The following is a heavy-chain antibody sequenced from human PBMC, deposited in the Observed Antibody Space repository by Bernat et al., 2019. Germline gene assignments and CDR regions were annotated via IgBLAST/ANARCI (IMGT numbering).Heavy chain of an antibody. J-gene: IGHJ3*02. D-gene: IGHD3-16*01. CDR1: GFTFSSYW. Sequence: EVQLVESGGGLVQPGGSLRLSCTAAGFTFSSYWMHWVRQAPGKGLVWVSRINTDARSTNYADFVNVRFTSSRNNAKNTLYLEMNSLRAEDTSVYYCASKETRGRDAFDMWGQGTMITVSS. V-gene: IGHV3-74*01. CDR2: INTDARST. CDR3: ASKETRGRDAFDM.